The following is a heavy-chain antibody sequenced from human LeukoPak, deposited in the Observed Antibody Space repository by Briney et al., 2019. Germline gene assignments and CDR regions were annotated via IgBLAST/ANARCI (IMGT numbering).Heavy chain of an antibody. Sequence: GASVKVSCKASGSTFSSYAISWVRQAPGQGLEWMGGIIPIFGTANYAQKFQGRVTITTDESTSTAYMELSSLRSEDTAVYYCARSKDYYDSSGVFDYWGQGTLVTVSS. D-gene: IGHD3-22*01. V-gene: IGHV1-69*05. CDR3: ARSKDYYDSSGVFDY. CDR1: GSTFSSYA. J-gene: IGHJ4*02. CDR2: IIPIFGTA.